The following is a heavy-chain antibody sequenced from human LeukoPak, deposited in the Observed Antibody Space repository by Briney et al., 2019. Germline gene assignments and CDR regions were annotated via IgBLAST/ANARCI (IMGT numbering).Heavy chain of an antibody. D-gene: IGHD3-10*01. CDR1: GFTFSSYW. V-gene: IGHV3-7*01. J-gene: IGHJ6*02. CDR3: AREGLLWFGDRADV. Sequence: GGSLRLSCAASGFTFSSYWMSWVRQAPRKGLEWVANIEQDGSEKYYVDSVKGRFTISRDNAKNSLYLQMNSLRAEDTAVYYCAREGLLWFGDRADVWGQGTTVTVSS. CDR2: IEQDGSEK.